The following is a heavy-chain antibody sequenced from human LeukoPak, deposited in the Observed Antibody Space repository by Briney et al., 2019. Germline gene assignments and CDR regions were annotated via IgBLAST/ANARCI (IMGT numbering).Heavy chain of an antibody. D-gene: IGHD3-10*01. CDR2: INAGNDNT. J-gene: IGHJ6*02. CDR1: GYTFITYA. Sequence: GASVKVSCKASGYTFITYALHWVRQAPGQRLEWIGWINAGNDNTRYSQKFQGRVTITRDTSASTAYMELSSLRSEDTAVYYCARDPVVRGLIKGKQYYYAMDVWGQGTTVTVSS. CDR3: ARDPVVRGLIKGKQYYYAMDV. V-gene: IGHV1-3*01.